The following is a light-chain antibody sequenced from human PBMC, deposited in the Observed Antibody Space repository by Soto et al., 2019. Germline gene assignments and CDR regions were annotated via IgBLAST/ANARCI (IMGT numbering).Light chain of an antibody. J-gene: IGKJ5*01. Sequence: DIQMTQSPSSLSASVGDRVTITCRASQGIRNDLAWYQQKPGKAPKRLIYAASSLQSGVPSRFSCSGSGTEFTLTISSLQPEDFATYYCLQHNNYPPLTFGQGTRLGIK. V-gene: IGKV1-17*01. CDR2: AAS. CDR1: QGIRND. CDR3: LQHNNYPPLT.